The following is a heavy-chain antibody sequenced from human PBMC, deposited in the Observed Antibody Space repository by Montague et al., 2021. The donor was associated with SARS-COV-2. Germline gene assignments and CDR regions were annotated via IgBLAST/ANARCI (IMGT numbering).Heavy chain of an antibody. D-gene: IGHD2-15*01. Sequence: SETLSLTCTVSGGSISSSSYYWGWIRQPPGKGLEWIGSIYYSGSTYYNPSLKSRVTISVDTSKNQFSLNPNSVTAADGAVYYCASPGGDCSGGSCYYVYWGQGTLVTVSS. CDR2: IYYSGST. CDR3: ASPGGDCSGGSCYYVY. CDR1: GGSISSSSYY. V-gene: IGHV4-39*07. J-gene: IGHJ4*02.